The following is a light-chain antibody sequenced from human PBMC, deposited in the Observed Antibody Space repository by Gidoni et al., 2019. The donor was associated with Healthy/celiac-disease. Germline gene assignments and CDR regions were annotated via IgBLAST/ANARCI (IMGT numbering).Light chain of an antibody. CDR2: GAS. CDR1: QSVSSSY. V-gene: IGKV3-20*01. J-gene: IGKJ3*01. Sequence: EIVLTQSPGTLSLSPGERATLSCRASQSVSSSYLAWYQQKPGQAPRLLSYGASSRATGITDRFSGSGSGTDFTLTISRLEPEDFAVYYCQQYGSSPRTFGPGTKVDIK. CDR3: QQYGSSPRT.